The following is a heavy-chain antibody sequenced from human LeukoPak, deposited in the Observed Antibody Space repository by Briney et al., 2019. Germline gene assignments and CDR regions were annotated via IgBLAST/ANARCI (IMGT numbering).Heavy chain of an antibody. CDR2: IDNRGNT. CDR1: GGSISSQY. V-gene: IGHV4-59*11. J-gene: IGHJ3*02. D-gene: IGHD3-3*01. CDR3: ARWGDGSGSYRGFDI. Sequence: SETLSLTCTVSGGSISSQYWTWIRQPPGQGPEWNAYIDNRGNTNYNPSLRSRVTISIDTSKNQFSLKLSSVTAADTAVYYCARWGDGSGSYRGFDIWGQGTMVTVSS.